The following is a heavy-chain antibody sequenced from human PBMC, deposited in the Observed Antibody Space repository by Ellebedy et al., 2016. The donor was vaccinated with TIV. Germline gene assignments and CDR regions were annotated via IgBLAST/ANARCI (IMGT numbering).Heavy chain of an antibody. CDR2: INPDGSAE. CDR1: GFIISDDW. D-gene: IGHD3-10*01. Sequence: PGGSLRLSCEVSGFIISDDWMSWVRQAPGKGLEWVAHINPDGSAEDYVDSVKGRFSISRDNAKRSLCLQMNSLRGDDTAVYYCVTWDQDYGRWGQGNLVTISS. J-gene: IGHJ4*02. CDR3: VTWDQDYGR. V-gene: IGHV3-7*03.